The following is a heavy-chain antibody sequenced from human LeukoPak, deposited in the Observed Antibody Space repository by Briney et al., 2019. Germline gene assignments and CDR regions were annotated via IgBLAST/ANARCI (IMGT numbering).Heavy chain of an antibody. CDR2: IYYSGST. V-gene: IGHV4-28*03. J-gene: IGHJ4*02. D-gene: IGHD3-16*01. Sequence: SETLSLTCTVSGYSISSSNWWGWIRKPPGKGLEWIGYIYYSGSTNYNPSLKSRVTMSVDTSKNQFSLKLSSVTAADTAVYYCARVRYDYVWGSPMDRYYFDYWGQGTLVTVSS. CDR3: ARVRYDYVWGSPMDRYYFDY. CDR1: GYSISSSNW.